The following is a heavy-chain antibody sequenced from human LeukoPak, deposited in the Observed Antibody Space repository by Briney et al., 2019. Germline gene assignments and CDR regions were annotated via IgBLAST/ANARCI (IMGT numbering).Heavy chain of an antibody. CDR3: ARELYGSGLGPLWY. J-gene: IGHJ4*02. Sequence: SETLSLACSVSGGSFTSYYWSWIRQPAGKGLEWIGRIHTSGSTDYNPSLKTRVTMSVDTSKNQFSLKLTSVTAADTAVYYCARELYGSGLGPLWYWGQGTLVTVSS. V-gene: IGHV4-4*07. CDR2: IHTSGST. CDR1: GGSFTSYY. D-gene: IGHD6-19*01.